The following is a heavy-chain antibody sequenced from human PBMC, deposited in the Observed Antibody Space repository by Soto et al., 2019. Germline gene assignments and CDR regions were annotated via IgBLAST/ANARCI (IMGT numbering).Heavy chain of an antibody. Sequence: QVQLQQWGAGLLKPSETLSLTCAVYGGSFSGYYWSWIRQPPGKGLEWIGEINHSGSTNYNPSLKSRVTISVDTSNNQFSLKLSSVNAADTAVYYCARAPYCSGSSCYPSPGSFDYWGQGTLVTVSS. V-gene: IGHV4-34*01. CDR3: ARAPYCSGSSCYPSPGSFDY. CDR2: INHSGST. D-gene: IGHD2-15*01. CDR1: GGSFSGYY. J-gene: IGHJ4*02.